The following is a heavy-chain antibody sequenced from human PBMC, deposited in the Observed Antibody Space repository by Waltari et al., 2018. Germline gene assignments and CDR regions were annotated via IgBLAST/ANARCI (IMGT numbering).Heavy chain of an antibody. J-gene: IGHJ4*02. CDR3: ATRLAAAGTYNTLDV. Sequence: QLQLQESGPGLVKPSETLSLTCGVSVCSISSNYCSWIRQSPGKGLEWIGRISGSGGTTDYNPSLKSRVTISRDTSKNQFSLRLSSVTAADTAVYYCATRLAAAGTYNTLDVWGRGVLVTVSS. CDR2: ISGSGGTT. CDR1: VCSISSNY. V-gene: IGHV4-4*07. D-gene: IGHD6-25*01.